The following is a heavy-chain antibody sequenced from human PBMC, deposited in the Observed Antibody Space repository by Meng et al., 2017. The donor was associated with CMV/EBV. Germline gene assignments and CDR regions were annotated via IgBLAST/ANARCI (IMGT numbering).Heavy chain of an antibody. CDR3: TRLDIVVVPAVPYYYYYSMDV. CDR2: IRSKANSYAT. D-gene: IGHD2-2*01. V-gene: IGHV3-73*01. J-gene: IGHJ6*02. Sequence: GGSLRLSCAATGFTFSGSAMHWVRQASGKGLEWVGRIRSKANSYATAYAASVKGRFTISRDDSKNTAYLQMNSLKTEDTAVYYCTRLDIVVVPAVPYYYYYSMDVWGQGTTVTVSS. CDR1: GFTFSGSA.